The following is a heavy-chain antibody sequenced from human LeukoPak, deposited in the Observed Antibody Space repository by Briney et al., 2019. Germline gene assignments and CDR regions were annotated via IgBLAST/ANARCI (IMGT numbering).Heavy chain of an antibody. V-gene: IGHV1-69*13. CDR2: IIPIFGTA. CDR3: ARPGTTSDAFDI. CDR1: GGTFSSYA. D-gene: IGHD1-1*01. J-gene: IGHJ3*02. Sequence: SVKVSCKASGGTFSSYAISWVRQAPGQGLEWMGGIIPIFGTANYAQKFQGRVTITADESTSTAYMELSSLRSEDTTVYYCARPGTTSDAFDIWGQGTMVTVSS.